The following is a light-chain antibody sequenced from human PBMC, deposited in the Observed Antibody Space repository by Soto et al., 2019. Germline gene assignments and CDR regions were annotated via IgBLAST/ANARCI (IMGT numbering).Light chain of an antibody. J-gene: IGLJ1*01. CDR1: SSDVGGYDY. CDR2: KAS. CDR3: SSYTSGSTLYV. V-gene: IGLV2-14*01. Sequence: QSVLTQPASVSGSPGQSITISCTGTSSDVGGYDYVSWYQQHPGKAPRLMIYKASNRPSGVSHRFSGSRSRNTASLTISGLQAEDEADYYCSSYTSGSTLYVFGTGTKVTVL.